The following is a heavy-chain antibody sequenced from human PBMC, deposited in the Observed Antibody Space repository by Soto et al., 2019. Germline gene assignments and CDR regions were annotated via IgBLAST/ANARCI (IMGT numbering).Heavy chain of an antibody. CDR1: GYTFTSYA. CDR3: ARSPYSSGYYYAIDY. Sequence: ASVKVSCKASGYTFTSYAMHWVRQAPGQRLEWMGWINAGNGNTKYSQKFQGRDTMTRDTSTSTVYKDLSSLRSEDTAVYYCARSPYSSGYYYAIDYWGQGTLVTVSS. J-gene: IGHJ4*02. CDR2: INAGNGNT. D-gene: IGHD3-22*01. V-gene: IGHV1-3*01.